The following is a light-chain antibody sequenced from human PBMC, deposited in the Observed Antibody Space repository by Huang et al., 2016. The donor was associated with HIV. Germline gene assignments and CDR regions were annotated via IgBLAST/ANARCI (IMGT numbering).Light chain of an antibody. CDR1: QSVSSY. J-gene: IGKJ3*01. CDR2: DAS. Sequence: EIVLTQSPATLSWSPGERATRSCRDSQSVSSYLAWYQQKPGQAPRRLIYDASNRATGIPARCSGSGSGTDFTLTISSLEPEDFAVYYCQQRSNWPGITFGPGTKVDIK. CDR3: QQRSNWPGIT. V-gene: IGKV3-11*01.